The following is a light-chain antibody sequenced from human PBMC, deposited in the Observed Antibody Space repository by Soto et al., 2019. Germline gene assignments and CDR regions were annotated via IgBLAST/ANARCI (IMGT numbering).Light chain of an antibody. J-gene: IGLJ2*01. CDR1: SSDVGGYNY. CDR2: DVS. CDR3: SSYTSSSTLYVV. Sequence: QAVVTQPASVSGSPGQSITISCTGTSSDVGGYNYVSWYQQHPGKAPQLMIYDVSNRPSGVSNRFSGSKSGNTASLTISGLQAEDEADYYCSSYTSSSTLYVVFGGGTQLTVL. V-gene: IGLV2-14*01.